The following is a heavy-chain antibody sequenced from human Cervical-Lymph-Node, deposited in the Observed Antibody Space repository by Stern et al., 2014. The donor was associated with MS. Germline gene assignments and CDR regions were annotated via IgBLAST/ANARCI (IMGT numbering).Heavy chain of an antibody. CDR2: SNSDGSST. Sequence: MQLVQSGGGLVQPGGSLRLSCAVSGFSLSSYWMHWARQVPGKGLVWVSRSNSDGSSTADADHVKGRFIISRDNAKNTLYLQMNSLRAEDTAVYYCARGSAMDVWGQGTTVTVSS. CDR3: ARGSAMDV. J-gene: IGHJ6*02. V-gene: IGHV3-74*02. CDR1: GFSLSSYW.